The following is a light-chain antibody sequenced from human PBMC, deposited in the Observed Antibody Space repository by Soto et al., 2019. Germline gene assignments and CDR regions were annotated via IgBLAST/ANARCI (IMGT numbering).Light chain of an antibody. CDR3: QQYKSSST. CDR1: QGISSA. Sequence: AIQFTHSPSSLSASVLYRVTITCRASQGISSALAWYQQKPGKAPKLLIYDASSLESGVPSRFSGSGSGTEFTLTITSLQPDDFGVYYCQQYKSSSTFGQGTKV. J-gene: IGKJ1*01. V-gene: IGKV1-13*02. CDR2: DAS.